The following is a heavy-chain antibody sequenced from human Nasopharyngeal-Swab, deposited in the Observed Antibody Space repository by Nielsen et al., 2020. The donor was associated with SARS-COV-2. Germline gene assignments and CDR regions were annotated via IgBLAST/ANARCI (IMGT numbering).Heavy chain of an antibody. CDR1: GFTFSSHS. CDR2: ISSSSSYI. D-gene: IGHD3-3*01. CDR3: ARDRITIFGVEKPFDY. J-gene: IGHJ4*02. V-gene: IGHV3-21*01. Sequence: GESLKISCAASGFTFSSHSMNWVRQAPGKGLEWVSSISSSSSYIYYADSVKGRFTISRDNAKNSLYLQMNSLRAEDTAVYYCARDRITIFGVEKPFDYWGQGTLVTVSS.